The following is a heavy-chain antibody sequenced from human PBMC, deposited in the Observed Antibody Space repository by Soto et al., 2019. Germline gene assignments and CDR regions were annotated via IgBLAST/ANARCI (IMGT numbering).Heavy chain of an antibody. Sequence: QVQLVQSGAEVKKPGSSVKVSCKASGGTFSSYAISWVRQAPGQGLEWMGGIIPILGTANYAQKFQGRVTIAADESTSTVYMELSSLRSEDTAVYYCSRIVGATSAGGGAFDTVGQGTMVTVSS. J-gene: IGHJ3*02. CDR3: SRIVGATSAGGGAFDT. V-gene: IGHV1-69*01. D-gene: IGHD1-26*01. CDR2: IIPILGTA. CDR1: GGTFSSYA.